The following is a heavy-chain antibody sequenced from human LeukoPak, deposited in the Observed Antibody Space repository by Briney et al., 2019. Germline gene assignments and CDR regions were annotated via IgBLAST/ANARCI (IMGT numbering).Heavy chain of an antibody. D-gene: IGHD2-15*01. CDR3: ARPRYCSGGSCYSNYFDY. CDR2: INHSGST. V-gene: IGHV4-38-2*02. CDR1: GYSISSGYY. Sequence: SETLSLTCTVSGYSISSGYYWSWIRQPPGKGLEWIGEINHSGSTNYNPSLKSRVTISVDTSKNQFSLKLSSVTAADTAVYYCARPRYCSGGSCYSNYFDYWGQGTLVTVSS. J-gene: IGHJ4*02.